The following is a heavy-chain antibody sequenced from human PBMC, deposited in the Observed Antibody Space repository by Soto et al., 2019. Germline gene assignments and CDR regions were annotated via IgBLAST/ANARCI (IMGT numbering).Heavy chain of an antibody. V-gene: IGHV1-18*01. Sequence: QAQLVQSGAEVKKPGASVKVSCKASGYTFTSFGISWVRQAPGQGLEYMGWISAYNGDATYAQKFQDRVTMTRDTSTSTAYMEQRSLSSDDTAVYYCARGRWQLNCWGQGTLVTVSS. CDR2: ISAYNGDA. CDR3: ARGRWQLNC. D-gene: IGHD2-15*01. CDR1: GYTFTSFG. J-gene: IGHJ4*02.